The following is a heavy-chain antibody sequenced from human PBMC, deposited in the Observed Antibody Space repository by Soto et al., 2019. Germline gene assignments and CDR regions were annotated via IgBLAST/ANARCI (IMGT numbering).Heavy chain of an antibody. Sequence: SETLSLTCAVYGGSFSGYYWSWIRQPPGKGLEWIGEINHSGSTNYNPSLKSRVTISVDTSKNQFSLKLSSVTAADTAVYYCARDLSWGSNWYYYMDVWGKGTTVTVSS. D-gene: IGHD7-27*01. CDR2: INHSGST. V-gene: IGHV4-34*01. CDR3: ARDLSWGSNWYYYMDV. J-gene: IGHJ6*03. CDR1: GGSFSGYY.